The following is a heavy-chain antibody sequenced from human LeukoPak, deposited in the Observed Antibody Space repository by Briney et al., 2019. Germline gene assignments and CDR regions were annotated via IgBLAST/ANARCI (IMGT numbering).Heavy chain of an antibody. CDR3: ARDHVYGGADY. V-gene: IGHV3-43*02. D-gene: IGHD5/OR15-5a*01. CDR1: GFTFNNYA. CDR2: TSGDGITT. Sequence: SGGSLRLSCAASGFTFNNYAIHWVRQAPGKGLEWVSLTSGDGITTYFADSVKGRVTISRDNSKSSLFLQMNSLRTEDTALYYCARDHVYGGADYWGQGTLVTVSS. J-gene: IGHJ4*02.